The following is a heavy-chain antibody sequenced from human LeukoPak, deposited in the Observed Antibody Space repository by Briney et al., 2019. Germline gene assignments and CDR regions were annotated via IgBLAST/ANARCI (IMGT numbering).Heavy chain of an antibody. CDR2: IYYSGST. Sequence: PSGTLSLTCAVSGGSISSGGYYWSWIRQHPGKGLEWIGYIYYSGSTYYNPSLKSRVTISVDTSKNQFSLKLSSVTAAVTAVYYCARVRSQLNSITMIVPGTFDIWGQGTMVTVSS. D-gene: IGHD3-22*01. J-gene: IGHJ3*02. CDR3: ARVRSQLNSITMIVPGTFDI. V-gene: IGHV4-31*11. CDR1: GGSISSGGYY.